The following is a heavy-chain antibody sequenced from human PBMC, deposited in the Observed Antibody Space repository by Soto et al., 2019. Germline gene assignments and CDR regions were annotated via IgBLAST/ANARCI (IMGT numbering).Heavy chain of an antibody. CDR1: GYSFTSYG. CDR2: ISPYNGHT. V-gene: IGHV1-18*01. CDR3: ARDLTIVPATHPRLENYGMDV. J-gene: IGHJ6*02. Sequence: QVQLVQSAGEVKKHGASVKVSCKASGYSFTSYGISWVRRAPGQGLEWMGWISPYNGHTQFVERFQGRFNMTTDTDTKTANMELRNLRSDETDHYYCARDLTIVPATHPRLENYGMDVWGQGTTVIVSS. D-gene: IGHD2-2*01.